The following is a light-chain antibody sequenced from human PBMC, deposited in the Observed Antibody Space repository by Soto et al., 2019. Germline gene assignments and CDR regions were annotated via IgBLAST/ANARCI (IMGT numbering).Light chain of an antibody. Sequence: EIVLTQSPGTLSLSPGERATLYCRASQSVGSNYLAWYQQKPGQAPRVLIYGASSRATGIPDRFSGSGSGADFTLTISILKPEDFAVYYCQQYTTSPFTFGPGTKVDIK. V-gene: IGKV3-20*01. CDR2: GAS. J-gene: IGKJ3*01. CDR3: QQYTTSPFT. CDR1: QSVGSNY.